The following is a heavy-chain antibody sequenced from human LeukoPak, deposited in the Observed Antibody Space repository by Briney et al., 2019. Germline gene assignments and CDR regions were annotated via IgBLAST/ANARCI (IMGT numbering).Heavy chain of an antibody. CDR2: FYTSGST. CDR1: GFTVSSNY. Sequence: GGSLRLSCAASGFTVSSNYMSWVRQAPGKGLEWVSVFYTSGSTYCADSVRGRFTISRDNSKNTLYLQMNSLRAEDTAVYYCAREWDYDSSGYYPFFWGQGTLVTVSS. V-gene: IGHV3-66*01. CDR3: AREWDYDSSGYYPFF. D-gene: IGHD3-22*01. J-gene: IGHJ4*02.